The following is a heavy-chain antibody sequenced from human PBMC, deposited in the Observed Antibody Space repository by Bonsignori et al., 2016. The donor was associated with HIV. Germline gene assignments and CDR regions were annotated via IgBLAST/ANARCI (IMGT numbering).Heavy chain of an antibody. Sequence: GGSLRLSCAASGFTFSSYAMHWVRQAPGKGLEWVAVISYDGSNKYYADSVKGRFTISRDNSKNTLYLQMNSLRAEDTAVYYCARDPHNYYDSSGYYEYFDYWGQGTLVTVSS. CDR3: ARDPHNYYDSSGYYEYFDY. CDR2: ISYDGSNK. CDR1: GFTFSSYA. J-gene: IGHJ4*02. D-gene: IGHD3-22*01. V-gene: IGHV3-30-3*01.